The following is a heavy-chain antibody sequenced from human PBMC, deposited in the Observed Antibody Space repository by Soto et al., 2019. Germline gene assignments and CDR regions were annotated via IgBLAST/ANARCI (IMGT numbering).Heavy chain of an antibody. CDR3: AKRHSRGGYVDY. V-gene: IGHV3-23*01. D-gene: IGHD3-22*01. CDR2: INQSGDET. Sequence: EVQLLESGGGLVQPGGSLRLSCAASGFTFSNDAMSWVRQAPGKGLEWVSSINQSGDETYHADSVKGRFTISRDNSKNTLYLQMNSLRAEDTAVYYRAKRHSRGGYVDYWGQGTLVAVSS. J-gene: IGHJ4*02. CDR1: GFTFSNDA.